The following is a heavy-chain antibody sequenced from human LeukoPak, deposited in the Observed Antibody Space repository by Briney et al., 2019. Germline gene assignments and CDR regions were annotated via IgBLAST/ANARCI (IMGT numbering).Heavy chain of an antibody. CDR1: GYTFTSYG. D-gene: IGHD3-10*01. J-gene: IGHJ6*02. CDR3: AKGEVWFGRGYGMDV. CDR2: IIPILGIA. V-gene: IGHV1-69*04. Sequence: ASVKVSCKASGYTFTSYGISWVRQAPGQGLEWMGRIIPILGIANYAQKFQGRVTITADKSTSTAYMELSSLRSEDTAVYYCAKGEVWFGRGYGMDVWGQGTTVTVSS.